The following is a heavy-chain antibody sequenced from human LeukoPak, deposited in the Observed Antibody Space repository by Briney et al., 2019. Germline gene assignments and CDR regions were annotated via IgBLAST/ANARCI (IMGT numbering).Heavy chain of an antibody. CDR2: IYYSGST. D-gene: IGHD2-15*01. CDR3: ARDGYCSGGSCYPGPFYY. CDR1: GGSISSYY. V-gene: IGHV4-59*01. Sequence: SETLSLTCTVSGGSISSYYWSWIGQPPGKGLEWIGYIYYSGSTNYNPSLKSRVTISVDTSKNQFSLKLSSVTAADTAVYYCARDGYCSGGSCYPGPFYYWGQGTLVTVSS. J-gene: IGHJ4*02.